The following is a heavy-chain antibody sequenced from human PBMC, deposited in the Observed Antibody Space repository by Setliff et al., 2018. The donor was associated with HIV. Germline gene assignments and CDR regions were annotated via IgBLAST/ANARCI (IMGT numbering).Heavy chain of an antibody. Sequence: PSETLSLTCAVSGVSISSTIWWSWARQSPGKGLEWIGEMFHSGTTKYNPSLKNRVTISLDTSKNQFSLKLTSVTAADTAVYYCARHPTNWGSTGYYYYYMDVWGKGTTVTVSS. CDR2: MFHSGTT. CDR3: ARHPTNWGSTGYYYYYMDV. D-gene: IGHD7-27*01. CDR1: GVSISSTIW. J-gene: IGHJ6*03. V-gene: IGHV4-4*02.